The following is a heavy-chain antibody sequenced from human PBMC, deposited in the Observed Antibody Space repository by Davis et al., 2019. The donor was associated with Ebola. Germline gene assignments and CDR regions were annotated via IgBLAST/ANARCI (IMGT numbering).Heavy chain of an antibody. J-gene: IGHJ1*01. CDR2: ISYSGNT. Sequence: SETLSLTCPLSGGSVGSSSFYWGWIRQPPGKGLESLPSISYSGNTYYNLSLKSRVTISVDTSKNQFSLKLSSVTAADTALYYCARHSKYYYDSSGYYLAEYFQHWGQGTLVTVSS. D-gene: IGHD3-22*01. V-gene: IGHV4-39*01. CDR1: GGSVGSSSFY. CDR3: ARHSKYYYDSSGYYLAEYFQH.